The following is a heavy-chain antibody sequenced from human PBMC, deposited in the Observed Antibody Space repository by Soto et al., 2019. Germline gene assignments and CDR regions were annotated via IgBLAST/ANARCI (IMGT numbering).Heavy chain of an antibody. V-gene: IGHV3-30*18. Sequence: PGGSLRLSCAASGFTFSSYGMHWVRQAPGKGLEWVAVISYDGSNKYYADSVKGRFTISRDNSKNTLYLQMNSLRAEGTAVYYCAKGLIVGATSRKLRGGAFDIWGQGTMVTVSS. CDR1: GFTFSSYG. J-gene: IGHJ3*02. CDR2: ISYDGSNK. D-gene: IGHD1-26*01. CDR3: AKGLIVGATSRKLRGGAFDI.